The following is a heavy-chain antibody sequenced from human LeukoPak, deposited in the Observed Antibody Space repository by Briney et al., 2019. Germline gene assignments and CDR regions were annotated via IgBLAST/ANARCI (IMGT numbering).Heavy chain of an antibody. J-gene: IGHJ4*02. CDR1: GYTFTSYY. CDR3: ARAVDILTGYEWYFDY. D-gene: IGHD3-9*01. Sequence: ASVTVSFKASGYTFTSYYMHWVRQAPGQGLEWMGITNPSGGSTSYAQKFQGRVTMTRDTSTSTVYMELSSLRSEDTAVYYCARAVDILTGYEWYFDYWGQGTLVTVSS. V-gene: IGHV1-46*01. CDR2: TNPSGGST.